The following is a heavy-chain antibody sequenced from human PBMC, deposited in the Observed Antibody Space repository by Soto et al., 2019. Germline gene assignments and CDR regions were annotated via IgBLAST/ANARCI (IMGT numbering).Heavy chain of an antibody. J-gene: IGHJ4*02. CDR2: IYSAGST. Sequence: GGSLRLSCEASGFTVSSNYMTWVRQAPGKGLEWVSVIYSAGSTYYADSVKGRFTISRDNSKNTLFLQMNSLRAEDTAVYYCARLRLDGAVAGNHYFDFWGLGALVTVSS. CDR1: GFTVSSNY. D-gene: IGHD6-13*01. V-gene: IGHV3-53*01. CDR3: ARLRLDGAVAGNHYFDF.